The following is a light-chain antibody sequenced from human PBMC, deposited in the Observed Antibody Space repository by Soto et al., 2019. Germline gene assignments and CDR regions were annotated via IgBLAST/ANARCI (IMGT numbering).Light chain of an antibody. Sequence: DVVMTQSPLSLPVTLGQSASISCRSTQSLVYADGNTYLSWFHQRPGQSPRRLVYKISNRDSGVPDRFSGSGSGTEFTLKITSVEAEDVGVYYCLQGTHWPWTFGQGTKVEIK. CDR3: LQGTHWPWT. CDR1: QSLVYADGNTY. V-gene: IGKV2-30*01. CDR2: KIS. J-gene: IGKJ1*01.